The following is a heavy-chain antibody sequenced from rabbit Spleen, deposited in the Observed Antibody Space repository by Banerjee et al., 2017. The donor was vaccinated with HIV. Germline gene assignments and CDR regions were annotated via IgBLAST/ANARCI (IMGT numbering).Heavy chain of an antibody. V-gene: IGHV1S40*01. D-gene: IGHD1-1*01. CDR1: GFSFSSSW. Sequence: QSLVESGGDLVKPGGTLTLPCSVSGFSFSSSWICWVRQAPGKGLEWIACIDTSYGDTDYANWPKGRFTISKTSSTTVTLQMTSLTAADTATYFCARNYVNAFDPWGPGTLVTVS. CDR2: IDTSYGDT. J-gene: IGHJ2*01. CDR3: ARNYVNAFDP.